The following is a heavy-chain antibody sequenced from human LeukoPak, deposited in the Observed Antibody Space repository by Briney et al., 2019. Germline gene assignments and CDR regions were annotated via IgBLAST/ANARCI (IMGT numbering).Heavy chain of an antibody. V-gene: IGHV3-21*01. CDR3: ARDYFDSSDYPQTYYYYYMDV. CDR1: GFTFSRYS. J-gene: IGHJ6*03. Sequence: PGGSLRLSCAASGFTFSRYSMNWVRQAPGKGLQWVASISSTSTFIYSADSVKGRFTISRDTAMNSLFLQMNSLRAEDTAIYYCARDYFDSSDYPQTYYYYYMDVWGKGTTLTVSS. D-gene: IGHD3-22*01. CDR2: ISSTSTFI.